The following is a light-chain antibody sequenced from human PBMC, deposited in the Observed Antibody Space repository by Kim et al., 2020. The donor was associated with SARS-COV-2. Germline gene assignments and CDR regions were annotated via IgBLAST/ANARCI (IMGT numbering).Light chain of an antibody. CDR2: DAS. CDR1: QDISNY. Sequence: SLSASVGDRVTITCQASQDISNYLNWYQQKPGKAPKLLIYDASNLETGVPSRFSGSGSGTDFTFTISSLQPEDIATYYCQQYRFTFGPGTKVDIK. V-gene: IGKV1-33*01. CDR3: QQYRFT. J-gene: IGKJ3*01.